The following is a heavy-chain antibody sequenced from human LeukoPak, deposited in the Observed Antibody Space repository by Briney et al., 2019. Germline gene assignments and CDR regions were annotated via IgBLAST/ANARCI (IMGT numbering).Heavy chain of an antibody. CDR3: ARDAGGTWFDP. V-gene: IGHV4-59*12. J-gene: IGHJ5*02. CDR1: GGSISTFS. CDR2: VNSNGGT. Sequence: SETLSLTCTVSGGSISTFSWNWIRQPPGQGLEWIGYVNSNGGTYNNPSLKSRVTVSLDMSKNQFSLKLSSGTAADTAVYYCARDAGGTWFDPWGQGILVTVSS.